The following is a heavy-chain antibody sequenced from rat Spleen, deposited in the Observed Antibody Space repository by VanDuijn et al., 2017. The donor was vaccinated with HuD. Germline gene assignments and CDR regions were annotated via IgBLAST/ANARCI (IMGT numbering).Heavy chain of an antibody. CDR1: GFTFSNYG. D-gene: IGHD1-9*01. CDR3: TREDYGYKGRYFDY. CDR2: ITNTGGST. V-gene: IGHV5-29*01. Sequence: EVQLVESGGGLVQPGRSLRLSCAASGFTFSNYGMAWVRQAPTKGLEWVASITNTGGSTYYPDSVKGRFTISRDNAKSTLYLQMNSLRSEDTATYYCTREDYGYKGRYFDYWGQGVMVTVSS. J-gene: IGHJ2*01.